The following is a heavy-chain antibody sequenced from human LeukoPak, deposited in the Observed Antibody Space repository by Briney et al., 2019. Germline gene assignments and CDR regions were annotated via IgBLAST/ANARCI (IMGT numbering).Heavy chain of an antibody. Sequence: GGSLRLFCAACGFILNTLNMNWVRRATGEGLEWGPYISYNSCARYYADSVKGRFTISRDNAKNSLYLQMNSLRDEDTAVYYCARDSYGSSGYYYVSDYWGRGTLVTVSS. CDR2: ISYNSCAR. CDR3: ARDSYGSSGYYYVSDY. J-gene: IGHJ4*02. D-gene: IGHD3-22*01. CDR1: GFILNTLN. V-gene: IGHV3-48*02.